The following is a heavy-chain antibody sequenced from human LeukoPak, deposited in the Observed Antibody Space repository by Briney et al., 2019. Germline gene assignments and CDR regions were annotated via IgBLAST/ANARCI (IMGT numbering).Heavy chain of an antibody. Sequence: SETLSLTCIVSGGSISSGNWWSWVRQPPGKGLEWIGEIYHSGSTNYNPSLKPRVTISIDKSKNQFSLKLTSVTAADTAVYYCARSGGSLDYWGQGTLVTVSP. CDR3: ARSGGSLDY. CDR1: GGSISSGNW. D-gene: IGHD5-12*01. V-gene: IGHV4-4*02. J-gene: IGHJ4*02. CDR2: IYHSGST.